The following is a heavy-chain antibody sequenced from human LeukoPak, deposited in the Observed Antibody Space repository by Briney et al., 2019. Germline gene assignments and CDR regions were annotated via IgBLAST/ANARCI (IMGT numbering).Heavy chain of an antibody. CDR3: AILQGYYYGSGSYFDY. D-gene: IGHD3-10*01. V-gene: IGHV3-23*01. CDR2: ISGSGGST. J-gene: IGHJ4*02. CDR1: GFTINIYA. Sequence: PGGSLRLSCAPSGFTINIYAMTWVRQAPGKGLEWVSAISGSGGSTYYADSVKGRFTISRDNSKNTLYLQMNSLRAEDTAVYYCAILQGYYYGSGSYFDYWGQGTLVTVSS.